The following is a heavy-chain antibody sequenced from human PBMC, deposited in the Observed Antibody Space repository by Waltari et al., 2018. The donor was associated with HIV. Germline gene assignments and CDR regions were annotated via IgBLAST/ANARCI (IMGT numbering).Heavy chain of an antibody. CDR2: IYSRGST. J-gene: IGHJ5*02. D-gene: IGHD3-10*01. V-gene: IGHV4-39*01. Sequence: QLQVQESGPGLVKPSETLSLTCTVSGASISRSSYYWAWIRQPPGKGLEWIGSIYSRGSTYYNPSLKSRVTMSVDTSKNQFSLKLRYVTAADTAVYYCARRVSSGSGILWFDPWGQGTLVTVSS. CDR1: GASISRSSYY. CDR3: ARRVSSGSGILWFDP.